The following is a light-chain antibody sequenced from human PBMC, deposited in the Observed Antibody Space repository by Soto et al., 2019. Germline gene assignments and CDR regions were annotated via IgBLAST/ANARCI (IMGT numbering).Light chain of an antibody. CDR2: RNY. CDR3: AAWDDSLSGQV. J-gene: IGLJ2*01. CDR1: SSNIGSNY. Sequence: QSVLTQPPSASGTPGQRVTISCSGSSSNIGSNYVYWYQQRPGTAPKLLIYRNYQRPSGVPDRFSGSKSATSASLAISGLRSEDEADYFCAAWDDSLSGQVFGGGTKLTVL. V-gene: IGLV1-47*01.